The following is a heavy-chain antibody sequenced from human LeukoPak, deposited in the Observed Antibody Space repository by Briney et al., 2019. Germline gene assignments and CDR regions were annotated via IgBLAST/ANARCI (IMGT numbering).Heavy chain of an antibody. J-gene: IGHJ4*02. D-gene: IGHD6-19*01. CDR2: FSGGGSST. V-gene: IGHV3-23*01. CDR1: GFTFSSYA. CDR3: ASRQGLGWHYDN. Sequence: GGSLRLSGAASGFTFSSYAMSWVRQAPGKGLEWVSGFSGGGSSTYYADSVKGRFTISRDISKNTLYLQMNSLRAEDTAVYYCASRQGLGWHYDNWGQGTLVTISS.